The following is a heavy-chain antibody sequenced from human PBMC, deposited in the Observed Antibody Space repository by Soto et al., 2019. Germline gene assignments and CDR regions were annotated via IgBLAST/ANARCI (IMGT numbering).Heavy chain of an antibody. J-gene: IGHJ4*02. CDR3: ARAYCGGDCYSLFADY. V-gene: IGHV5-51*01. CDR1: GYSFTNYW. Sequence: GGSLKISCKVSGYSFTNYWIGWVRQMPGKGLEWMGIIYPGDSDTRYSPSFQGQVTFSADKSISTAYLQWSRLRASDTAMYYCARAYCGGDCYSLFADYWGQGTLVTVSS. CDR2: IYPGDSDT. D-gene: IGHD2-21*02.